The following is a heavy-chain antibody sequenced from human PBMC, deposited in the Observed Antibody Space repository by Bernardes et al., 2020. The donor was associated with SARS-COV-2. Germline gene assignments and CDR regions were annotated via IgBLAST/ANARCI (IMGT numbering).Heavy chain of an antibody. D-gene: IGHD1-1*01. CDR1: GFTFSRFA. CDR2: ISYDGSNQ. Sequence: GGSLRLSCAASGFTFSRFAMHWVRQAPGKGLEWVAVISYDGSNQDYTDSVKGRFTISRDNSKNTLYLQMNSLRAEDTAEYYCARDQVDWNYFYYYGLDVWGQGTTVTVSS. V-gene: IGHV3-30-3*01. J-gene: IGHJ6*02. CDR3: ARDQVDWNYFYYYGLDV.